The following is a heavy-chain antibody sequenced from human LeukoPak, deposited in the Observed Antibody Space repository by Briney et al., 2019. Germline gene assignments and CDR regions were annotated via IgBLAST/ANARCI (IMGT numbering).Heavy chain of an antibody. D-gene: IGHD1-26*01. CDR1: GFTFSNYW. CDR2: INGDGSST. CDR3: ASRALSGTYYVYYFDY. Sequence: GGSLRLSCAASGFTFSNYWMHWVRQVPGKGLVRVSRINGDGSSTSYADSVKGRFTISRDNAKNTLYLQMNSLRAEDTAVYYCASRALSGTYYVYYFDYWGQGALVTVSS. J-gene: IGHJ4*01. V-gene: IGHV3-74*01.